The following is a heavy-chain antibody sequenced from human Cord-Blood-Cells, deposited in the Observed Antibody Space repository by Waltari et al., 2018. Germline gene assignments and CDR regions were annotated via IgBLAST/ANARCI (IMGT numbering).Heavy chain of an antibody. J-gene: IGHJ4*02. CDR3: ARLWGPSY. V-gene: IGHV4-39*01. CDR2: VYYSGST. D-gene: IGHD3-16*01. CDR1: CGSISSSSYY. Sequence: QLQLQESGPGLVKPSETLSLTCTVSCGSISSSSYYWGWIRQPPGKGLEWIGSVYYSGSTYYNPSLKSRVTISVDTSKNQFSLKLSSVTAADTAVYYCARLWGPSYWGQGTLVTVSS.